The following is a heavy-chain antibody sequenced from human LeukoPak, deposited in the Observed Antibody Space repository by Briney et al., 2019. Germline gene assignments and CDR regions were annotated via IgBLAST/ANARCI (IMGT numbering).Heavy chain of an antibody. Sequence: GGSLRLSCAASGFTFSSYGMHWVRQAPGKGLEWVAVISYDGSNKYYADSVKGRFTISRDNSKNTLYLQMNSLRAEDTAVYYCAREWIVLRAVWFDPWGQGTLVTVSS. V-gene: IGHV3-30*03. D-gene: IGHD2-15*01. J-gene: IGHJ5*02. CDR2: ISYDGSNK. CDR3: AREWIVLRAVWFDP. CDR1: GFTFSSYG.